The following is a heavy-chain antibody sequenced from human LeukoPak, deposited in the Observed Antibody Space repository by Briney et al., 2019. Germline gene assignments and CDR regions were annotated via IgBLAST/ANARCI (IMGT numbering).Heavy chain of an antibody. Sequence: PGGSLRLSCAASGFTFSNAWMSWVRQAPGRGLEWVYRIKSKTDGGTTDYAAPGKGRFAISRDDSKNTLYLQMNSLKTEDTAVYYCTTEGTRTADYYFDYWGQGTLVTVSS. V-gene: IGHV3-15*01. D-gene: IGHD1-14*01. CDR3: TTEGTRTADYYFDY. J-gene: IGHJ4*02. CDR2: IKSKTDGGTT. CDR1: GFTFSNAW.